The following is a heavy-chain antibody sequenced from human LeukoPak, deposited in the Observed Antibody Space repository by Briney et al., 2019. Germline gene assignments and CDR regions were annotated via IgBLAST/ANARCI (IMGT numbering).Heavy chain of an antibody. CDR2: ISSDGTYT. Sequence: PGGSLRLSCAASGFTFSSHLMHWVRQAPGKGLVWVSRISSDGTYTNYADSVRGRFTISRDNAKNTLYLQMNSLRAEDTAVYYCARDSSSWYFGYFDYWGQGTLVTVSS. CDR1: GFTFSSHL. D-gene: IGHD6-13*01. CDR3: ARDSSSWYFGYFDY. J-gene: IGHJ4*02. V-gene: IGHV3-74*01.